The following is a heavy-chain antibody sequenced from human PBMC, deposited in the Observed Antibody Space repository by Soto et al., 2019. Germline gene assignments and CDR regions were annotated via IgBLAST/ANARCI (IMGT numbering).Heavy chain of an antibody. CDR2: IYYSGST. D-gene: IGHD1-1*01. V-gene: IGHV4-61*01. J-gene: IGHJ5*02. CDR3: TSGMISKDP. Sequence: SETLSLTCTVSGGSVSSGSYYWSWIRQPPGKGLEWIGYIYYSGSTNYNPSLKSRVTISVDTTKNQFSLKLSSVTAADTGVYYCTSGMISKDPWGQGTLVTVSS. CDR1: GGSVSSGSYY.